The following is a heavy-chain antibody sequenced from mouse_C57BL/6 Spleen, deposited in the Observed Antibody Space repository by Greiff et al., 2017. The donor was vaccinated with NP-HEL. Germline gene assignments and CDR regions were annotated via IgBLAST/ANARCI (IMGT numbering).Heavy chain of an antibody. CDR3: ARWAQAPSGYAMDY. V-gene: IGHV1-50*01. CDR2: IDPSDSYT. CDR1: GYTFTSYW. J-gene: IGHJ4*01. D-gene: IGHD3-2*02. Sequence: QVHVKQPGAELVKPGASVKLSCKASGYTFTSYWMQWVKQRPGQGLEWIGEIDPSDSYTNYNQKFKGKATLTVDTSSSTAYMQLSSLTSEDSAVYYCARWAQAPSGYAMDYWGQGTSVTVSS.